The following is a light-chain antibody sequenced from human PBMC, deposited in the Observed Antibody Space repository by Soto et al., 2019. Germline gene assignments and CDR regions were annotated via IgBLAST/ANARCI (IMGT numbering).Light chain of an antibody. V-gene: IGKV3-20*01. CDR3: QRYGGSPPHT. J-gene: IGKJ2*01. Sequence: EIVLTQSPGTLSLSPGEGATLSCRASQSIYNNYLAWYQQKPGQPPRLLISAASSRATGIPDRFSGSGAGKDFTLTISRLESADFAVYYCQRYGGSPPHTFGQGTKLAIK. CDR1: QSIYNNY. CDR2: AAS.